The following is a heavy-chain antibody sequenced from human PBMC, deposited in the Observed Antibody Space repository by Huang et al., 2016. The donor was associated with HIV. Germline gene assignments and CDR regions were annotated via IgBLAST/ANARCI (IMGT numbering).Heavy chain of an antibody. CDR3: ARQHSGYHVFDI. CDR2: IYPADSDT. CDR1: GYTFSSYW. J-gene: IGHJ3*02. D-gene: IGHD5-12*01. V-gene: IGHV5-51*01. Sequence: EVHLEQSEAAVKKPGESLKISCRVSGYTFSSYWIGWVGQMPGRGLEWMGVIYPADSDTKYSPSFKGQVTMSVDKSLDTAYLQWRVLRASDSGTFYCARQHSGYHVFDIWGQGTTITVS.